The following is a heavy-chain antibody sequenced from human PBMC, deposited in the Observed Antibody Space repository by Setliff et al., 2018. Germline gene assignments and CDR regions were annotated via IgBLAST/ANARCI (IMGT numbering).Heavy chain of an antibody. D-gene: IGHD3-16*01. J-gene: IGHJ4*02. CDR1: GGSISTTDYY. Sequence: SETLSLTCTVSGGSISTTDYYWGWIRQPPGKGLEWIGCVYYSGNTYYSPSLKSRVTISMDTSKNQFSLKVSSVTAADTAVYYCARVYAYSYGFDYWGQGTPVTVSS. CDR3: ARVYAYSYGFDY. V-gene: IGHV4-39*07. CDR2: VYYSGNT.